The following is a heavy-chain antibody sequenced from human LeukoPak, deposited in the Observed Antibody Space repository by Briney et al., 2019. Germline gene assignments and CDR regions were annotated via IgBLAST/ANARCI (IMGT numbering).Heavy chain of an antibody. D-gene: IGHD6-19*01. V-gene: IGHV1-8*03. CDR2: MNPNSGNT. J-gene: IGHJ4*02. CDR1: GYTFTSYD. CDR3: ARDRYSSGWYLSGSNSDFDY. Sequence: ASVKVSCKASGYTFTSYDINWVRQATGQGLEWMGWMNPNSGNTGYAQKFQGRVTITRNTSISTAYMELSSLRSDDTAVYYCARDRYSSGWYLSGSNSDFDYWGQGTLVTVSS.